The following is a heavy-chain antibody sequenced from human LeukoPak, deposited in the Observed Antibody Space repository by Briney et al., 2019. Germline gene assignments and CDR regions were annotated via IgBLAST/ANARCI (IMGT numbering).Heavy chain of an antibody. Sequence: SETLSLTCTVSGGSISSYYWSWIRQPAGKGLEWIGRIYTGGSTNYNPSLNTRATMSVDTSKNEFSLKLSSVTAADTAVYYCARSRVETHIVVVPAARPRLYYYYYMDVWGKGTTVTVSS. V-gene: IGHV4-4*07. D-gene: IGHD2-2*02. CDR3: ARSRVETHIVVVPAARPRLYYYYYMDV. CDR1: GGSISSYY. CDR2: IYTGGST. J-gene: IGHJ6*03.